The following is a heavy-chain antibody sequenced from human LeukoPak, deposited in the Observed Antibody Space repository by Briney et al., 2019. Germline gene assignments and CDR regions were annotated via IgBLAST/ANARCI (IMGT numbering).Heavy chain of an antibody. D-gene: IGHD2-21*01. J-gene: IGHJ6*02. Sequence: GGSLRLSCAVSGITLSNYGMSWVRQAPGKGLEWVAGISGSGGSTNYADSVKGRFTISRDNAKNSLYLQMNSLRAEDTAFYYCAKDRSPLLTSGLDVWGQGTTVTVSS. CDR1: GITLSNYG. V-gene: IGHV3-23*01. CDR3: AKDRSPLLTSGLDV. CDR2: ISGSGGST.